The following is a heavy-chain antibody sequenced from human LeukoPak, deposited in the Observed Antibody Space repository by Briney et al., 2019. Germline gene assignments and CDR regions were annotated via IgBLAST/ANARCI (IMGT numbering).Heavy chain of an antibody. J-gene: IGHJ4*02. D-gene: IGHD6-25*01. Sequence: SGTLSLTCAVSGGSISSSNWWSWVRQPPGKGLEWIGYIYYSGSTNYNPSLKSRVTISVDTSKNQFSLKLSSVTAADTAVYYCARGAAAFDYWGQGTLVTVSS. CDR3: ARGAAAFDY. CDR1: GGSISSSNW. CDR2: IYYSGST. V-gene: IGHV4-4*02.